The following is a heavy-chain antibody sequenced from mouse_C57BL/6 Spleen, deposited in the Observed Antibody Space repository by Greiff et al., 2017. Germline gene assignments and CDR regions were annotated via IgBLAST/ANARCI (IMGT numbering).Heavy chain of an antibody. D-gene: IGHD3-3*01. CDR3: ARRGTALDY. J-gene: IGHJ2*01. V-gene: IGHV1-19*01. Sequence: VQLQQSGPVLVKPGASVKMSCKASGYTFTDYSMNWVKQSHGKSLEWIGVINPYNGGTSYNQKFKGKATLTVDKSSSTAYMELNSLTSEDSAVYYCARRGTALDYWGQGTTLTVSS. CDR2: INPYNGGT. CDR1: GYTFTDYS.